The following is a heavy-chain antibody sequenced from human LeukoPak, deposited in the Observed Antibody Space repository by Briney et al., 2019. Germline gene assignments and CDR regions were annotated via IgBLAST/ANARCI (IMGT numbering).Heavy chain of an antibody. CDR1: GFTFSSYW. CDR3: ARAPGQNHAFDI. J-gene: IGHJ3*02. V-gene: IGHV3-74*03. Sequence: GGSLRLSCAASGFTFSSYWMDWVRQAPGKGLVWVSRINGDGSGTTYADSVKGRFTISRDNAKNTLYLQMNSLRAEDTAVYYCARAPGQNHAFDIWGQGTMVTVSS. CDR2: INGDGSGT.